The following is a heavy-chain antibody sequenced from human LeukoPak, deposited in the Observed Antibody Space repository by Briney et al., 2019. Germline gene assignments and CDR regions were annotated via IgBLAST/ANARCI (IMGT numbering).Heavy chain of an antibody. D-gene: IGHD3-3*01. CDR3: AKDQKGYYDFWSGLDY. CDR2: ISGSGGST. Sequence: GGSLRLSCAASGFTFSSYAMSWVRQAPGKGLEWVSAISGSGGSTYYADSVKGRFTISRDNSKNTLYLQMNSLRAEDTAVYYCAKDQKGYYDFWSGLDYWGQGTLVTVPS. J-gene: IGHJ4*02. V-gene: IGHV3-23*01. CDR1: GFTFSSYA.